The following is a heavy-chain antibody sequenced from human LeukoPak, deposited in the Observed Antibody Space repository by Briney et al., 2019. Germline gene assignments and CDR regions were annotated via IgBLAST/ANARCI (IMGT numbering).Heavy chain of an antibody. J-gene: IGHJ4*02. V-gene: IGHV3-23*01. D-gene: IGHD2-2*01. CDR2: ISDSAVGT. CDR1: GFTFSNYA. CDR3: AKDYCSSTSCPQKD. Sequence: GGSLRLSRATSGFTFSNYAMSWVRQAPGKGLEWVSIISDSAVGTYYTDSVKGRFTISRDNSKNTLYLQMNSLRAEDTATYYCAKDYCSSTSCPQKDWGQGTLVTVSS.